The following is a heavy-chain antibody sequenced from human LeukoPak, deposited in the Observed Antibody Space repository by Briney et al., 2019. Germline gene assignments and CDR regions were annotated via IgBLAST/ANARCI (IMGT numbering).Heavy chain of an antibody. CDR3: AKLKVFGSGSWDY. Sequence: PSETLSLTCTVSGGSISSSSYYWSWIRQAPGKGLEWVSSFSGSDENTHHADSVKGRFTISRDNSKNTLYLQMNSLRVEDTATYYCAKLKVFGSGSWDYWGQGSLVTVSS. V-gene: IGHV3-23*01. CDR2: FSGSDENT. CDR1: GGSISSSSYY. D-gene: IGHD3-10*01. J-gene: IGHJ4*02.